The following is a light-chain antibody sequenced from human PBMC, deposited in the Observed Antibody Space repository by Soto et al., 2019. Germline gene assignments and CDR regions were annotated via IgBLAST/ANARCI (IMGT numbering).Light chain of an antibody. J-gene: IGKJ4*01. CDR2: WAS. CDR1: QSVLYSSNNKNY. CDR3: QQYYTIPLT. V-gene: IGKV4-1*01. Sequence: DIVMTQSPDSLAVSLGERATINCKSSQSVLYSSNNKNYVAWYQQKPGQPPKLLIYWASTQESGVPDRFSGSGSGTDFTLTISSLQAEDVAVYYCQQYYTIPLTFGGGTKVEIK.